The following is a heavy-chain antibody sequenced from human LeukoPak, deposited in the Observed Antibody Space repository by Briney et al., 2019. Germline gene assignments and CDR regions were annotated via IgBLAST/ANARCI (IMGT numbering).Heavy chain of an antibody. Sequence: ASVKVSCKPSGGTFSSYGITWVRQAPGQGLEWMGGIIPIFATANYAQKFQGRVTITADESTSTAYMELSSLRSEDTAVYYCATERGYCSSNSCYSAVDIWGQGTTVTVSS. V-gene: IGHV1-69*13. CDR3: ATERGYCSSNSCYSAVDI. D-gene: IGHD2-2*02. J-gene: IGHJ3*02. CDR2: IIPIFATA. CDR1: GGTFSSYG.